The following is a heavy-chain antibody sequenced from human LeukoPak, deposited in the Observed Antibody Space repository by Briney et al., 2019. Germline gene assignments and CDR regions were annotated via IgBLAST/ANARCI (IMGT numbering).Heavy chain of an antibody. D-gene: IGHD1-26*01. CDR3: ARGSHPLGSLGATNFQH. Sequence: GGSLRLSCAASGFTFSTYSMNWVRQAPGKGLEWVSSISSSSSYIYYADSVKGRFTISRDNAKNSLYLQMNSLRAEDTAVYYCARGSHPLGSLGATNFQHWGQGTLVTVSS. V-gene: IGHV3-21*01. CDR1: GFTFSTYS. J-gene: IGHJ1*01. CDR2: ISSSSSYI.